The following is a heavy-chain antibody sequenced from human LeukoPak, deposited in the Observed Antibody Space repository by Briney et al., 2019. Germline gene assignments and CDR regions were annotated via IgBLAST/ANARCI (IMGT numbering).Heavy chain of an antibody. CDR2: IWYDGSNK. J-gene: IGHJ4*02. Sequence: GGSLRLSCAASGFTFSSYGMHWVRQAPGKGPEWVAVIWYDGSNKYYADSVKGRFTISRDNSKNTLYLQMNSLRAEDTAMYYCARDSGLRYFDWLPDYWGQGTLVTVSS. CDR1: GFTFSSYG. V-gene: IGHV3-33*01. CDR3: ARDSGLRYFDWLPDY. D-gene: IGHD3-9*01.